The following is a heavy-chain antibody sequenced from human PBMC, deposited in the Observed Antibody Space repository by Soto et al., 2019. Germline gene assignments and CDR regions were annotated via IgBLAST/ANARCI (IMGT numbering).Heavy chain of an antibody. D-gene: IGHD3-10*01. J-gene: IGHJ4*02. CDR1: GGTFISHA. V-gene: IGHV1-69*06. CDR3: ARESGNYFDD. CDR2: IIHIFGTT. Sequence: QVQLVQSGAEVKKPGSSLKVSCKASGGTFISHAISWLRQAPGQGLEWVGGIIHIFGTTNYAQKFQGRVTLTADKSTSTVYMELSSLRSDDTAVYYCARESGNYFDDWGQGTLVTVSS.